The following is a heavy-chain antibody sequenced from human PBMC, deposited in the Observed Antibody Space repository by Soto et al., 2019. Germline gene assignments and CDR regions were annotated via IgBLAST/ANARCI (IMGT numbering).Heavy chain of an antibody. Sequence: PSETLSLTCTVSGGSISSGGYYWSWIRQHPGKGLEWIGYIYYSGSTYYNPSLKSRVTISVDTSKNQFSLKLSSVTAADTAVYYCARGFLYYGSDHYYGMDVWGQGTTVTVSS. D-gene: IGHD3-10*01. CDR1: GGSISSGGYY. CDR2: IYYSGST. CDR3: ARGFLYYGSDHYYGMDV. V-gene: IGHV4-31*03. J-gene: IGHJ6*02.